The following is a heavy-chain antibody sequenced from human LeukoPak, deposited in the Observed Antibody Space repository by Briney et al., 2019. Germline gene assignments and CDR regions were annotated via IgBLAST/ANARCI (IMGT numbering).Heavy chain of an antibody. V-gene: IGHV3-23*01. D-gene: IGHD3-10*01. CDR2: ISGSGGST. Sequence: GGSLRLSCAASGFTFSSYAMSWVRQAPGKGLEWVSAISGSGGSTYYADSVKGRFTISRDNSKNTLYLQMNSLRAEDTAVYYCATFPMVRGGSPGGQGTLVTVSS. CDR3: ATFPMVRGGSP. J-gene: IGHJ4*02. CDR1: GFTFSSYA.